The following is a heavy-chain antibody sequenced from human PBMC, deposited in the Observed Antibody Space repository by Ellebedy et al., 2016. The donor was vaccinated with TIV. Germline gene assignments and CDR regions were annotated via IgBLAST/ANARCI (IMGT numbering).Heavy chain of an antibody. Sequence: AASVQVSCKTSGYTFTDYYLHWVRQAPGQGLEWMAWINPNSGGTNYAQKFQGRVTVTRDTSTSTAFLELSRLRSDDTAVYYCTRDLTNIVSGDYWGQGTLVTVSS. D-gene: IGHD5/OR15-5a*01. J-gene: IGHJ4*02. CDR1: GYTFTDYY. V-gene: IGHV1-2*02. CDR2: INPNSGGT. CDR3: TRDLTNIVSGDY.